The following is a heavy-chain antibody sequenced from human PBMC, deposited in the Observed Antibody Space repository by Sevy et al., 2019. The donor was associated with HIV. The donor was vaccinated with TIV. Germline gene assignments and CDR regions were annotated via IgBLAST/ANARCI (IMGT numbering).Heavy chain of an antibody. CDR2: INPNSGKT. CDR1: GYTLTSSE. Sequence: ASVQVSCKASGYTLTSSEVNWVRQAPGQGLEWMGWINPNSGKTGYAQKLQGRVTMTRDTSVRTVFMELSSLTSEDTATYYNVRAKRDGSGWYGPTYWGQGTLVTVSS. D-gene: IGHD6-19*01. J-gene: IGHJ4*02. CDR3: VRAKRDGSGWYGPTY. V-gene: IGHV1-8*01.